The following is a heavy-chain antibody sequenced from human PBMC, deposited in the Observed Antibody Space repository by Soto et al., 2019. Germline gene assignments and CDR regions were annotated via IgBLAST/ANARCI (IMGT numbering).Heavy chain of an antibody. CDR1: CFTFSNAC. Sequence: PGGSLRLSCAASCFTFSNACMNWVRQAPGKGLEWVGRIKSKTDGGTTDYAAPVKGRFTISRDDSKNTLYLQMNSLKTEDTAVYYCTTAMIVLRFLEWPYAFDIWGQGTMVTVSS. V-gene: IGHV3-15*07. CDR3: TTAMIVLRFLEWPYAFDI. D-gene: IGHD3-3*01. CDR2: IKSKTDGGTT. J-gene: IGHJ3*02.